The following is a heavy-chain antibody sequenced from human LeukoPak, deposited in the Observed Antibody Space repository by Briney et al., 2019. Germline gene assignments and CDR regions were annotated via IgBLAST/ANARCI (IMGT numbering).Heavy chain of an antibody. V-gene: IGHV4-59*08. J-gene: IGHJ3*02. Sequence: PSETLSLTCTVSGGSISSYYWSWIRQPPGKRLEWIGYIYYSGSTNYNPSLKSRVTISVDTSKNQLSLKLSSVTAADTAVYYCARHPYYYDSSGYYFSDAFDIWGQGTMVTVSS. CDR2: IYYSGST. CDR3: ARHPYYYDSSGYYFSDAFDI. D-gene: IGHD3-22*01. CDR1: GGSISSYY.